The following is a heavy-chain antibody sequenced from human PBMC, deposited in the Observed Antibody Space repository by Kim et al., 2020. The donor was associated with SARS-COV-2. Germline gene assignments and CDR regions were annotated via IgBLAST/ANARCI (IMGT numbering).Heavy chain of an antibody. J-gene: IGHJ4*02. V-gene: IGHV3-21*01. D-gene: IGHD6-19*01. Sequence: YSTDSVKGRFTISRDNAKNSLYLQMNSLRAEDTAVYYCARRAVAGTGFDYWGQGTLVTVSS. CDR3: ARRAVAGTGFDY.